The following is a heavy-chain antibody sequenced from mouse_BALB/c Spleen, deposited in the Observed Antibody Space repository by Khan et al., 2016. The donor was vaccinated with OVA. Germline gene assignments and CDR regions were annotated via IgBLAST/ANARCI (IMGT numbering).Heavy chain of an antibody. CDR2: IYPGTDNS. V-gene: IGHV1-76*01. Sequence: QVQLKQSGAELVRPGASVKLSCKTSGYTFTSYWIHWVKQRSGQGLEWIASIYPGTDNSYYNEKFKDKATMTAEKSCSTAYMQLSSLKSEDSDVYFCAREEALYHVDHWGQGTTLTVSS. CDR3: AREEALYHVDH. CDR1: GYTFTSYW. D-gene: IGHD3-2*02. J-gene: IGHJ2*01.